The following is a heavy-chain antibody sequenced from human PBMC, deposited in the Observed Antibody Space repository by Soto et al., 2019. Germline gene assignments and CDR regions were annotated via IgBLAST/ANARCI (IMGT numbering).Heavy chain of an antibody. CDR3: ARDRDDYDSGNYYIRIDF. D-gene: IGHD3-10*01. CDR1: GGILSTYA. V-gene: IGHV1-69*06. J-gene: IGHJ4*02. Sequence: QVQLVQSGAEVKKPGSSVKVSCKDSGGILSTYAISWLRQAPGHGLEWMGGIIPIFGTPNYAQKFQGRVTITANKSTSTAYMELSRLRSEDTAVYYCARDRDDYDSGNYYIRIDFWGQGTLVTVAS. CDR2: IIPIFGTP.